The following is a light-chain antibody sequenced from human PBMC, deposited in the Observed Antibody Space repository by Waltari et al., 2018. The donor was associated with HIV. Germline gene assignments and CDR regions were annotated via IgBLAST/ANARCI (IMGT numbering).Light chain of an antibody. J-gene: IGLJ2*01. Sequence: SYVLTQPPTLAVAPGQTARITCGGINLGSKSVHWYQQKPGQAPVMVIYDDRERASQVPGRISGSKSGNTATLTISNVEAGDESDFHCQVWDASSGHVVFGGGTKLTV. CDR1: NLGSKS. CDR3: QVWDASSGHVV. CDR2: DDR. V-gene: IGLV3-21*02.